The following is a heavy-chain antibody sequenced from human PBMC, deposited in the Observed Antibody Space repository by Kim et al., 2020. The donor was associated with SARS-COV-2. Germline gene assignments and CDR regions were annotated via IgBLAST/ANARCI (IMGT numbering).Heavy chain of an antibody. V-gene: IGHV1-69*01. D-gene: IGHD3-10*01. J-gene: IGHJ4*02. CDR3: ARVVVVRGVITPDY. Sequence: AQKFQGRVTITADESTSTAYMELSSLRSEDTAVYYCARVVVVRGVITPDYWGQGTLVTVSS.